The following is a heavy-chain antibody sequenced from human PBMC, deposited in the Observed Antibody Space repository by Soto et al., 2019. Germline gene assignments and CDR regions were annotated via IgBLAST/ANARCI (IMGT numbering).Heavy chain of an antibody. Sequence: QVQLVQSGAEVKKPGASVKVSCKASGYTFTSYAMHWVRQAPGQRLEWMGWINAGNGNTKYSQKFQGRVTITRDTSASTAYMELSSLRSEDTAVYYCARDSRLRDRGVMRGFVGLDVWGQGTTVTVSS. CDR3: ARDSRLRDRGVMRGFVGLDV. CDR1: GYTFTSYA. J-gene: IGHJ6*02. D-gene: IGHD3-10*01. V-gene: IGHV1-3*01. CDR2: INAGNGNT.